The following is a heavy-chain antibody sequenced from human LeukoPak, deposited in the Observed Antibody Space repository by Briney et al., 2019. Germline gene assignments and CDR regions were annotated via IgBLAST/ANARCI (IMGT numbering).Heavy chain of an antibody. Sequence: KPSETLSLTCTVSGGSISSYYWSWIRQPPGKGLEWIGYIYYSGSTNYNPSLKSRVTISVDTSKNQFSLKLSSVTAADTAVYYCARTYDSSGYYCFQHWGQGTLVTVSS. CDR2: IYYSGST. J-gene: IGHJ1*01. CDR1: GGSISSYY. D-gene: IGHD3-22*01. CDR3: ARTYDSSGYYCFQH. V-gene: IGHV4-59*01.